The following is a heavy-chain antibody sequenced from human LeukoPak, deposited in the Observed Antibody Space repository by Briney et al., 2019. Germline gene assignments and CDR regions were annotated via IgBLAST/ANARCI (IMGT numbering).Heavy chain of an antibody. J-gene: IGHJ3*02. CDR1: GGSFRGHG. CDR2: FIPVFHTT. Sequence: SVKVSCKASGGSFRGHGISWVRQAPGQGPQWMGGFIPVFHTTNYAQEFQGRVTLIIDESTSMAYMELSSLRSDDTAVYFCARARSTVLNDAYDIWGQGTMVTVSS. V-gene: IGHV1-69*05. D-gene: IGHD2-2*01. CDR3: ARARSTVLNDAYDI.